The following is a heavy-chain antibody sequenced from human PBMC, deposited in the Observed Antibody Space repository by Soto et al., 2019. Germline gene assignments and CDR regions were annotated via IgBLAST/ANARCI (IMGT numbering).Heavy chain of an antibody. Sequence: GGSLRLSCAASGFTFSNYAMSWVRQAPGKGLEWVSTISGSGDNTDYVDSVKGRFTVSRDNSKNTLYLQMNSLRAEDTAVYYCAKDPLTVTPYFDYWGQGTLVTVSS. CDR3: AKDPLTVTPYFDY. D-gene: IGHD4-17*01. V-gene: IGHV3-23*01. J-gene: IGHJ4*02. CDR1: GFTFSNYA. CDR2: ISGSGDNT.